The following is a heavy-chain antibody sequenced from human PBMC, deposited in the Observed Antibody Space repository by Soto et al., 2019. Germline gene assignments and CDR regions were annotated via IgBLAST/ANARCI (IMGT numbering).Heavy chain of an antibody. CDR3: ARVGPYDSQSYMFRYDRLDP. CDR2: IYYSGSI. D-gene: IGHD3-10*01. V-gene: IGHV4-59*12. J-gene: IGHJ5*02. CDR1: GGSFSSYY. Sequence: PSETLSLTCTVSGGSFSSYYWSWIRQPPGKGLEWIGYIYYSGSINYNPSLKSRVTISVDSARNTLYLQMNGLRVDDTAVYYCARVGPYDSQSYMFRYDRLDPWGQGTQVTVSS.